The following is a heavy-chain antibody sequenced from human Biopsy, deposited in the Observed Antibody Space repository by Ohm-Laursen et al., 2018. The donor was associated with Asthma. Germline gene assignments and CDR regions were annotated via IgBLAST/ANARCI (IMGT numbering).Heavy chain of an antibody. CDR3: ARMYYDFLTGQVNDAFAL. D-gene: IGHD3-9*01. Sequence: ASVKASCKASGYTFIHFAIHWVRQAPGQRLEWMGWINAGDGNTKYSQKFQGRVTITRDTSASTAYMDLRSLRSEDTAMYYCARMYYDFLTGQVNDAFALWGQGTMVTVSS. V-gene: IGHV1-3*01. CDR1: GYTFIHFA. CDR2: INAGDGNT. J-gene: IGHJ3*01.